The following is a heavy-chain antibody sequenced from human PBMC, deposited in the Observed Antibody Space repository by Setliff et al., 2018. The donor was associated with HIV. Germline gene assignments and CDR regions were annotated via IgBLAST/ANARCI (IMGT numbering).Heavy chain of an antibody. D-gene: IGHD3-10*01. CDR3: AKAGGDS. CDR1: GYNFNNYW. CDR2: IYPTDSDT. Sequence: GESLKISCRGFGYNFNNYWIDWVRQMPGKGLEWMGTIYPTDSDTKYNPSFQGQVSISADRSISTTYLQWSSLRASDTAMYFCAKAGGDSWGQGTLVTVS. J-gene: IGHJ5*01. V-gene: IGHV5-51*01.